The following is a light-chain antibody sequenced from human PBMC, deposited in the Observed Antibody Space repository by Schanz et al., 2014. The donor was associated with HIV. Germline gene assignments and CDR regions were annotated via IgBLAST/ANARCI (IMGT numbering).Light chain of an antibody. V-gene: IGKV1-5*03. CDR2: SAS. J-gene: IGKJ2*01. CDR1: QSIGNS. CDR3: QHYNSFSST. Sequence: DIQMTQSPSTLSAFVGDRVTITCRASQSIGNSLAWYQLKPGRAPKLLIYSASSLESGVPLKFSGTGSGTEFTLTISSLQPEDFATYYCQHYNSFSSTFGQGTKLEIK.